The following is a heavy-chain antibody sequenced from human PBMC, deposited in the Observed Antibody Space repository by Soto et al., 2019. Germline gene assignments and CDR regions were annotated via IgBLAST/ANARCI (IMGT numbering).Heavy chain of an antibody. Sequence: QLQLQESGPGLVRPSKTLSLTCTVSGGSISSSSYYWGWVRQPPGKGLEWIGNIYYGGSTYYNPSLASRVTISVDTSKNQFSLTLSSVTAADTAVFYCARLANSGHFYSFDTWGQGTLVTVSS. D-gene: IGHD3-22*01. CDR1: GGSISSSSYY. V-gene: IGHV4-39*01. CDR3: ARLANSGHFYSFDT. CDR2: IYYGGST. J-gene: IGHJ4*02.